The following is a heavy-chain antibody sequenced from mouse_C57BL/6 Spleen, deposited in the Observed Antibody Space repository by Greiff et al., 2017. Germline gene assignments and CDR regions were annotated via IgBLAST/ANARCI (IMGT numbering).Heavy chain of an antibody. J-gene: IGHJ1*03. CDR1: GFTFSDYG. Sequence: DVKLVESGGGLVKPGGSLKLSCAASGFTFSDYGMHWVRQAPEKGLEWVAYISSGSSTIYYADTVKGRFTISRDNAKNTLFLQMTSLRSEDTAMYYCARDYYSNYRYFDVWGTGTTVTVSS. D-gene: IGHD2-5*01. V-gene: IGHV5-17*01. CDR3: ARDYYSNYRYFDV. CDR2: ISSGSSTI.